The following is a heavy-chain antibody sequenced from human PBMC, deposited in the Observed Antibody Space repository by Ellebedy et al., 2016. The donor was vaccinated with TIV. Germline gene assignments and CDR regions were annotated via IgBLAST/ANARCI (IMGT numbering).Heavy chain of an antibody. CDR1: GYTFTSYA. J-gene: IGHJ4*02. CDR2: ISTYNGNT. Sequence: ASVKVSCKASGYTFTSYAISWVRQAPGQGLEWMGWISTYNGNTNYAQKLQGRLTMTTDTSTSTAYMELRSLRSDDTAVYYCARGGYYDSSGYYTGFDYWGQGTLVTVSS. V-gene: IGHV1-18*01. CDR3: ARGGYYDSSGYYTGFDY. D-gene: IGHD3-22*01.